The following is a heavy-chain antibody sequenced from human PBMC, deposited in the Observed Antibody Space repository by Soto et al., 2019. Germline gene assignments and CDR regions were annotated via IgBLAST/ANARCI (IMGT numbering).Heavy chain of an antibody. D-gene: IGHD6-19*01. CDR3: AKGLSSGWYLGDLDY. V-gene: IGHV3-9*01. Sequence: EVQLVESGGGLVQPGKSLRLSCAASGFTFDGYAMHWVRQAPGKGLEWVSGINWNSVTTGYGDSVKGRFTISRDNAKNSLYLQMNSLRPEDTALYYCAKGLSSGWYLGDLDYWGQGTLVTVSS. CDR1: GFTFDGYA. CDR2: INWNSVTT. J-gene: IGHJ4*02.